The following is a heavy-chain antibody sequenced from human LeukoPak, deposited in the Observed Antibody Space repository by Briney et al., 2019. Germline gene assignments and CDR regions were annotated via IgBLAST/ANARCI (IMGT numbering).Heavy chain of an antibody. D-gene: IGHD3-22*01. J-gene: IGHJ4*02. V-gene: IGHV4-34*01. CDR2: FNQSGST. CDR3: ATLGGLYYESHGYPDFDH. Sequence: PSETLSLTCTVSGASLSPYYWSWIRQPPGGGLEWLGEFNQSGSTNYNPALKSRVTISVEKFKNQFSLKLTSVTAADTAMYYCATLGGLYYESHGYPDFDHWGQGTLVTVSS. CDR1: GASLSPYY.